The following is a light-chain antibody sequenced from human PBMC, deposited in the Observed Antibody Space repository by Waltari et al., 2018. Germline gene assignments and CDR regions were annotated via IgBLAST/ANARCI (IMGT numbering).Light chain of an antibody. V-gene: IGKV3-15*01. CDR3: QQYSNWGT. J-gene: IGKJ1*01. CDR2: GAS. Sequence: EIVMTQSPGTLYVSPGEGATLSCRASQSVGNNLAWYQQKPGQPPRLLIYGASTRATGIPARFSGSGSGAEFTLTIYSLQSDDYAIYYCQQYSNWGTFGPGTRVEIK. CDR1: QSVGNN.